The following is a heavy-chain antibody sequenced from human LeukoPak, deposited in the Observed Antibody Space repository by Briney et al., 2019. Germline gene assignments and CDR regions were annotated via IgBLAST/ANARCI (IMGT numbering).Heavy chain of an antibody. CDR3: ARGQVAVADY. J-gene: IGHJ4*02. V-gene: IGHV4-61*02. D-gene: IGHD6-19*01. CDR1: GGSISSGSYY. Sequence: SQTLSLTCTVSGGSISSGSYYWSWIRQPAGKGLEWIGRIYTSGSTNYNPSLKSRVTISVDTSKNQFSLKLSSVTAADTAVYYCARGQVAVADYWGQGTLVTVSS. CDR2: IYTSGST.